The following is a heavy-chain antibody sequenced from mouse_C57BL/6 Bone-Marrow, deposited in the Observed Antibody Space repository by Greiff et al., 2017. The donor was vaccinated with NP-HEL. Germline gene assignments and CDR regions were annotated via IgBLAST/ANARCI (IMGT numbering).Heavy chain of an antibody. CDR3: TRSIITLDFDY. CDR1: GYAFSSSW. Sequence: QVQLQQSGPELVKPGASVKISCKASGYAFSSSWMNWVKQRPGKGLEWIGRSYPGDGDTNYNGKFKGKATLTADKSSSTAYMELRSLTSEDSAVYYCTRSIITLDFDYWGQGTTLTVSS. D-gene: IGHD1-1*01. J-gene: IGHJ2*01. CDR2: SYPGDGDT. V-gene: IGHV1-82*01.